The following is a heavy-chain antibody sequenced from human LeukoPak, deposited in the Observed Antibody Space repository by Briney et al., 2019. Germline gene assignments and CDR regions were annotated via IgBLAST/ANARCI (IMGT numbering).Heavy chain of an antibody. D-gene: IGHD2-15*01. V-gene: IGHV3-53*01. CDR3: ARVVAATPLYYYGMDF. Sequence: PGGSLRLSCAASGFTVSSNYMSWVRQAPGKGLEWVSVIYSGGSTFYADSVKGRFTTSRDNSKNTLYLQMNSLRAEDTAVYYCARVVAATPLYYYGMDFWGQGTTVTVSS. CDR1: GFTVSSNY. J-gene: IGHJ6*02. CDR2: IYSGGST.